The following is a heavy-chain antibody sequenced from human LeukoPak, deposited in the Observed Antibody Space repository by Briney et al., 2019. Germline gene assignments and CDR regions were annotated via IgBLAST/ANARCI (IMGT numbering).Heavy chain of an antibody. CDR3: VRDGGWYKRGLDYYYYYMDV. J-gene: IGHJ6*03. V-gene: IGHV3-7*03. Sequence: GGSLRLSCAASGFTFSSYWMHWVRQAPGKGLEWVANIKQDGSEKYYVDSVKGRFTISRDNAKNSLYLQMNSLRPEDTAFYYCVRDGGWYKRGLDYYYYYMDVWGKGTTVTVSS. CDR1: GFTFSSYW. D-gene: IGHD6-19*01. CDR2: IKQDGSEK.